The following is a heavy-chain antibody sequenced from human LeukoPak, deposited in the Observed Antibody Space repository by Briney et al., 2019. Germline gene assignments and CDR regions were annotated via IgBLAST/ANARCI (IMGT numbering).Heavy chain of an antibody. Sequence: GKSLKISCKGSGYSFTSYWIGWVRQMPGKGLEWMGIISPSDSDTRYSPSFQGQVTISADKSISTAYLQWSSLKASDTAIYFCTRLGQELDGMDVWGQGTTVTVSS. CDR2: ISPSDSDT. D-gene: IGHD6-13*01. CDR1: GYSFTSYW. J-gene: IGHJ6*02. V-gene: IGHV5-51*01. CDR3: TRLGQELDGMDV.